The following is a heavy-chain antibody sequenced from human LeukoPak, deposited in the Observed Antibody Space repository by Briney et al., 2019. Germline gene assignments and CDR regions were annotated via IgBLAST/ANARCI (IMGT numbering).Heavy chain of an antibody. CDR1: GGSISSYY. CDR3: ARDGGTLYMDV. Sequence: SETLSLTCTVSGGSISSYYWSWIRQPPGKGLEWIGYIYYSGSTNYNPSLKSRVTISVDTSKNQFSLKLSSVTAADTAVYYCARDGGTLYMDVWGKGTTVTVSS. V-gene: IGHV4-59*01. CDR2: IYYSGST. D-gene: IGHD1-1*01. J-gene: IGHJ6*03.